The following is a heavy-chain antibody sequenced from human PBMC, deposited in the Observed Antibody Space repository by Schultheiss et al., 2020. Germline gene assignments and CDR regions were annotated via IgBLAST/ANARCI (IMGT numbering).Heavy chain of an antibody. CDR3: ARASRLPGAFDI. D-gene: IGHD2-15*01. V-gene: IGHV4-61*01. J-gene: IGHJ3*02. CDR2: IYYSGST. Sequence: SQTLSLTCTVSGGSISSGSYYWSWIRQPPGKGLEWIGYIYYSGSTNYNPSLKSRVTISVDTSKNQFSLKLSSVTAADTALYYCARASRLPGAFDIWGQGTMVTVSS. CDR1: GGSISSGSYY.